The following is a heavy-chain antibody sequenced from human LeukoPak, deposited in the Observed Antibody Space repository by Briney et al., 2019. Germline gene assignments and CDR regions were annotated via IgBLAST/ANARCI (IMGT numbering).Heavy chain of an antibody. Sequence: GESLKISCKGSGYNFTNYWIGWVRQMPGKGLEWMGIIYPGDSYTRYSPSFQGQVTISADKSINTAYLQWGSLKASDTAMYYCARSSYHAGDLQHWGQGTLVTVSS. V-gene: IGHV5-51*01. CDR3: ARSSYHAGDLQH. J-gene: IGHJ1*01. CDR2: IYPGDSYT. D-gene: IGHD3-16*01. CDR1: GYNFTNYW.